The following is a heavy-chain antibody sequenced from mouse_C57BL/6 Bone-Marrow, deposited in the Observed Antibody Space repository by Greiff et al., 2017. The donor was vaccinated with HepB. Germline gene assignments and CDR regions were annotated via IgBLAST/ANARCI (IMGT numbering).Heavy chain of an antibody. V-gene: IGHV5-4*01. CDR3: AREDDYDNY. CDR2: ISDGGSYT. D-gene: IGHD2-4*01. Sequence: DVQLVESGGGLVKPGGSLKLSCAASGFTFSSYAMSWVRQTPEKRLEWVATISDGGSYTYYPDNVKGRFTISRDNAKNNLYLQMSHLKSEDTAMYYCAREDDYDNYWGQGTTLTVSS. J-gene: IGHJ2*01. CDR1: GFTFSSYA.